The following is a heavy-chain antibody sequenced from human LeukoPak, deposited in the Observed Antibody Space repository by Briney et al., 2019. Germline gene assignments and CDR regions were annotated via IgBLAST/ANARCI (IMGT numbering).Heavy chain of an antibody. CDR3: AKGLHHDFWSGYYDY. J-gene: IGHJ4*02. D-gene: IGHD3-3*01. V-gene: IGHV3-30*18. Sequence: GGSLRLSCAASGLTFSSYGMHWVRQAPGKGLEWVAVISYDGSNKYYADSVKGRFTISRDNSKNTLYLQMNSLRAEDTAVYYCAKGLHHDFWSGYYDYWGQGTLVTVSS. CDR2: ISYDGSNK. CDR1: GLTFSSYG.